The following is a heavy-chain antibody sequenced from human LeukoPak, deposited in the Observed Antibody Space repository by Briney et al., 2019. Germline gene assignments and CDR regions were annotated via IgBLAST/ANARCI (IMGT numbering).Heavy chain of an antibody. D-gene: IGHD6-19*01. CDR1: GFTFSSYG. V-gene: IGHV3-30*18. J-gene: IGHJ4*02. Sequence: GGSLRLSCAASGFTFSSYGMHWVRQAPGKGLEWVAVKSYDGSNKYYADSVKGRFTISRDNSKNTLYLQMNSLRAEDTAVYYCAKDDSSGCYDYWGQGTLVTVSS. CDR2: KSYDGSNK. CDR3: AKDDSSGCYDY.